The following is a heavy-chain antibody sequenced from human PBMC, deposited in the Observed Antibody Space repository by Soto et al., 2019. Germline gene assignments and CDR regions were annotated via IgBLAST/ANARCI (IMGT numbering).Heavy chain of an antibody. V-gene: IGHV4-31*03. CDR1: GGSISSGAHY. CDR3: ARDRQDTGMADY. Sequence: QVQLQESGPGLVKPSQTLSLTCTVSGGSISSGAHYWSWIRQHPGKGLEWIGYIYYSGSTYYNPSLKSRVTISADTSKNQFSLKLSSVTAADTAVYYCARDRQDTGMADYWGQGTLVTVSS. D-gene: IGHD5-18*01. CDR2: IYYSGST. J-gene: IGHJ4*02.